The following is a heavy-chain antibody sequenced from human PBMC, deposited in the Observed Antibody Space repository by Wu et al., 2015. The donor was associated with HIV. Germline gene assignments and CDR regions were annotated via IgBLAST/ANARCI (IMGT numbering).Heavy chain of an antibody. D-gene: IGHD2-2*01. Sequence: QVQLLQSGAEVKNPGSSVRVSCKASGATFTSYALSWVRQAPGQGLEWMGRLIPMYGTANYAQKFQGRVTITADESTSTAYMDVSSLRSDDTAVYYCATVDLSRYCSSNTCYELDYWGQGTLVTVSS. V-gene: IGHV1-69*13. CDR2: LIPMYGTA. J-gene: IGHJ4*02. CDR3: ATVDLSRYCSSNTCYELDY. CDR1: GATFTSYA.